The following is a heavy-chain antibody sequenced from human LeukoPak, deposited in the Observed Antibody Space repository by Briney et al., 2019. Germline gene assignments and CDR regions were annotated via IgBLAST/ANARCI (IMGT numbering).Heavy chain of an antibody. V-gene: IGHV1-69*13. CDR3: AKDERVANRWFDP. Sequence: GASVKVSCKASGATFSSCAISWVRQAPGQGLEWMGGIVPIFGSANYAQKFQGRVTITADESTTTAYMELTGLRSEDTAVYYCAKDERVANRWFDPWGQGTLVTVSS. D-gene: IGHD5-12*01. J-gene: IGHJ5*02. CDR1: GATFSSCA. CDR2: IVPIFGSA.